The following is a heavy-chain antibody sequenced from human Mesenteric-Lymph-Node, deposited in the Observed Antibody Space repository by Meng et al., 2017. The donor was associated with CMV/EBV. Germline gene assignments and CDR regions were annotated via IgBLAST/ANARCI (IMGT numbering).Heavy chain of an antibody. CDR3: ARDYDYVWGSYPQP. CDR2: MNPNSGGT. CDR1: GYTFTSYD. J-gene: IGHJ5*02. D-gene: IGHD3-16*02. Sequence: ASVKISCKASGYTFTSYDINWVRQATGQGLEWMGWMNPNSGGTNYAQKFQGRVTMTRDTSISTAYMELSRLRSDDTAVYYCARDYDYVWGSYPQPWGQGTLVTVSS. V-gene: IGHV1-2*02.